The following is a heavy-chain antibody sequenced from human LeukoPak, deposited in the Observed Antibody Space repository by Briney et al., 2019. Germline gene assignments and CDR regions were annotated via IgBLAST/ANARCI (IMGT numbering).Heavy chain of an antibody. V-gene: IGHV4-30-2*01. CDR3: ARQTGGDYGGGYFDY. CDR2: IYHSGST. Sequence: PSQTLSLTCAVSGGSISSGGYSWSWIRQPPGKGLEWIGYIYHSGSTYYNPPLKSRVTISVDRSKNQFSLKLSSVTAADTAVYYCARQTGGDYGGGYFDYWGQGTLVTVSS. J-gene: IGHJ4*02. D-gene: IGHD2-21*02. CDR1: GGSISSGGYS.